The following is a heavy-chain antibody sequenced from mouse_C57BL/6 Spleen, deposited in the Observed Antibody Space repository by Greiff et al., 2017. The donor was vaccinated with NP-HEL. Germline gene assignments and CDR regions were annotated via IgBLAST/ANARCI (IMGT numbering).Heavy chain of an antibody. CDR2: ISDGGSYT. V-gene: IGHV5-4*01. CDR1: GFTFSSYA. J-gene: IGHJ3*01. CDR3: ARDQEYDGPWFAY. Sequence: DVKLVESGGGLVKPGGSLKLSCAASGFTFSSYAMSWVRQTPEKRLEWVATISDGGSYTYYPDNVKGRFTISRDNAKNNLYLQMSHLKSEDTAMYYCARDQEYDGPWFAYWGQGTLGTVSA. D-gene: IGHD2-14*01.